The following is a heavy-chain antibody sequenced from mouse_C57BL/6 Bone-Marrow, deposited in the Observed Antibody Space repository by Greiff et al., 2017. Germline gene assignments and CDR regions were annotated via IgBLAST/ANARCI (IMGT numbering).Heavy chain of an antibody. CDR1: YFAFMASA. J-gene: IGHJ1*03. CDR3: AVSYDGYYGYFDV. D-gene: IGHD2-3*01. CDR2: FTMYSDAT. Sequence: LKQSGAELVRPGSSVKLSCKASYFAFMASAMHWVKQRPGHGLEWIGSFTMYSDATEYSENFKGKATLTANTSSSTAYMELSSLTSEDSAVYYCAVSYDGYYGYFDVWGTGTTVTVSS. V-gene: IGHV1-49*01.